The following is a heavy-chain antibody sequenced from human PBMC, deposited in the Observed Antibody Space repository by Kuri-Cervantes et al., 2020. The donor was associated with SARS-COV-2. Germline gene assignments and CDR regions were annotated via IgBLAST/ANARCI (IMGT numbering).Heavy chain of an antibody. D-gene: IGHD3-16*01. CDR2: ISSSGSTI. CDR1: GFTFSSYE. CDR3: AKDSSRGTFTVYHFDY. Sequence: GGSLRLSCAASGFTFSSYEMNWVRQAPGKGLEWVSYISSSGSTIYYADSVKGRFTISRDNSKNTLYLQMNSLRAEDTAVYYCAKDSSRGTFTVYHFDYWGQGTLVTVSS. V-gene: IGHV3-48*03. J-gene: IGHJ4*02.